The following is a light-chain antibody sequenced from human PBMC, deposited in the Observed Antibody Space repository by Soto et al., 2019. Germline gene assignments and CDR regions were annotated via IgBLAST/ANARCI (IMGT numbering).Light chain of an antibody. CDR3: QHYGTSLYT. V-gene: IGKV3-20*01. CDR1: QTISSSF. J-gene: IGKJ2*01. Sequence: EIVLTQSPGTLSLFPGERATLSCRASQTISSSFVAWYQQKPGQAPRLLIYGASSRATGIPDRFSGSGSGTDFTLTISRLEPEDFAVYYCQHYGTSLYTFGQGTKLEIK. CDR2: GAS.